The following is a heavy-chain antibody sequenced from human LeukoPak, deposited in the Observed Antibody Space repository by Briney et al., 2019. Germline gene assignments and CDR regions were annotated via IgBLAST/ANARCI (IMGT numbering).Heavy chain of an antibody. CDR3: ARRYDFWSGYYIDY. D-gene: IGHD3-3*01. CDR2: IYYSGST. Sequence: PSETLSLTCTVSGGSISSYYWSWIRQPPGKGLEWIGYIYYSGSTNYNPSLKSRVTISVDTSKNQFSLKLSSVTAADTAVYYCARRYDFWSGYYIDYWGQGTLVTVSS. V-gene: IGHV4-59*12. J-gene: IGHJ4*02. CDR1: GGSISSYY.